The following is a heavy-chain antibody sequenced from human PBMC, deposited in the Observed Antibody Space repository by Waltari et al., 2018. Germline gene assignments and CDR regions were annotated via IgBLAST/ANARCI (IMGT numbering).Heavy chain of an antibody. CDR3: ASGYYDILTGYPIYYFDY. D-gene: IGHD3-9*01. CDR2: INPILGIA. J-gene: IGHJ4*02. Sequence: QVQLVQSGAEVKKPGSSVKVSCKASGGTFSSYTISWVRQAPGQGLEWMGRINPILGIANYAQRCQGRVTITADKSTSTAYMELSSLRSEDTAVYYCASGYYDILTGYPIYYFDYWGQGTLVTVSS. CDR1: GGTFSSYT. V-gene: IGHV1-69*02.